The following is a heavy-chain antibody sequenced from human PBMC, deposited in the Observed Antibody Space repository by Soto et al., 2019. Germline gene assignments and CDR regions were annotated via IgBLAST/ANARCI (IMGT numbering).Heavy chain of an antibody. CDR2: IYTSGSS. Sequence: QVQLQESGPGQVKPSETLSLTCTVSGDSIRNYFWSWIRQPAGKGLEWIGRIYTSGSSNYNPSLKSQLTMSVDTSKNQVSLNLRSVTAADTAVYYCARDPGTSMIENYYNGMDVWGRGTTVIVSS. CDR1: GDSIRNYF. CDR3: ARDPGTSMIENYYNGMDV. J-gene: IGHJ6*02. V-gene: IGHV4-4*07. D-gene: IGHD3-16*01.